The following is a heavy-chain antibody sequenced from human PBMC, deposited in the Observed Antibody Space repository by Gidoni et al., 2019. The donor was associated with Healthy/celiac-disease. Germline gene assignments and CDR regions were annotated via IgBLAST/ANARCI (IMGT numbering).Heavy chain of an antibody. CDR3: AKRIAAAGEAFYYYGMDV. D-gene: IGHD6-13*01. CDR2: ISGSGGST. CDR1: GFTFSSYA. V-gene: IGHV3-23*04. J-gene: IGHJ6*02. Sequence: EVQLVESGGGLVQPGGSLRLSCAASGFTFSSYAMSWVRQAPGKGLEWVSAISGSGGSTYYADSVKGRFTISRDNSKNTLYLQMNSLRAEDTAVYYCAKRIAAAGEAFYYYGMDVWGQGTTVTVSS.